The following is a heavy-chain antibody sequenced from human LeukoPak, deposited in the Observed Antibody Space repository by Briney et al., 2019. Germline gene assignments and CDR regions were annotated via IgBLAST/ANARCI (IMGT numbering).Heavy chain of an antibody. CDR1: GFTFSSYA. CDR3: ARAPGTMIVVDY. D-gene: IGHD3-22*01. V-gene: IGHV3-30*04. J-gene: IGHJ4*02. CDR2: TSFDGSDN. Sequence: GGSLRLSCAASGFTFSSYAMHWVRQAPGKGLQWVAVTSFDGSDNYYADSVKGRFTISRDNSKNTLYLQMNSLRPDGTAVYYCARAPGTMIVVDYWGQGTLVTVSS.